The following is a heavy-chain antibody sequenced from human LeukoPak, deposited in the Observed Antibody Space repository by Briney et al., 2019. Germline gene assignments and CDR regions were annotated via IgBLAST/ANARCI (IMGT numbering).Heavy chain of an antibody. V-gene: IGHV3-23*01. Sequence: GGSLRLSCAASGFTFSNYGMNWVRQAPGKGLEWISGIIGSGGITYYADSVKGRFTISRDNSKNTLYLQMNSLRAEDTAVYYCAKEDSSGYYYVTDYWGQGTLVTVSS. J-gene: IGHJ4*02. D-gene: IGHD3-22*01. CDR3: AKEDSSGYYYVTDY. CDR1: GFTFSNYG. CDR2: IIGSGGIT.